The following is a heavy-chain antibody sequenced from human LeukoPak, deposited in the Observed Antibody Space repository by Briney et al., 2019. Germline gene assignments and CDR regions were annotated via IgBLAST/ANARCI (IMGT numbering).Heavy chain of an antibody. CDR1: GYTITGYY. V-gene: IGHV1-2*06. Sequence: ASVKVSCKASGYTITGYYMHWVRQAPGQGLEWMGRINPNSGGTNYAQKFQGRVTMTRDTSISTAYMELSRLRSDDTAVYYCATDGHYYGSGSYYDVDYWGQGTLVTVSS. CDR3: ATDGHYYGSGSYYDVDY. D-gene: IGHD3-10*01. J-gene: IGHJ4*02. CDR2: INPNSGGT.